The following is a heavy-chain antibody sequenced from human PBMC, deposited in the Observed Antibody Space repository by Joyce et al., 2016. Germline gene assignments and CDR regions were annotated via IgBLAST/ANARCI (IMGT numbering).Heavy chain of an antibody. J-gene: IGHJ4*02. V-gene: IGHV3-48*03. CDR1: GIIFSNKE. D-gene: IGHD2-2*01. Sequence: EVQLVESGGGLVQPGGSLRLSCAASGIIFSNKEMNWVRQATGKGLEGVSSINSDDSRIHYADSVRVRFTISRDNARNSLYLEMNSLRVEDTAIYYCTTPSCANWGQGSLVTVSS. CDR2: INSDDSRI. CDR3: TTPSCAN.